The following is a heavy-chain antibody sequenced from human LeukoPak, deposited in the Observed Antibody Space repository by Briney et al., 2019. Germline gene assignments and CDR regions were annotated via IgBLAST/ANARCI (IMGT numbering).Heavy chain of an antibody. D-gene: IGHD6-13*01. CDR1: GFTFNNYW. CDR3: ARGSSSWYLYYYMDV. J-gene: IGHJ6*03. CDR2: INSDGSST. V-gene: IGHV3-74*01. Sequence: PGGSLRLSCAASGFTFNNYWMHWVRQAPGKGLVWVSRINSDGSSTSFADSVKGRFTISRDNSKNTLYLQMNSLRAEDTAVYYCARGSSSWYLYYYMDVWGKGTTVTVSS.